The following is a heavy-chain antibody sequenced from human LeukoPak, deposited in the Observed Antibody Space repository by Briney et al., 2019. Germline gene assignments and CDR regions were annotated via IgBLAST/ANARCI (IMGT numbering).Heavy chain of an antibody. CDR3: ARRKSSSHAFDF. Sequence: PGGSLRLSCAASGFTFSSYAMSWVRQAPGKGLEWVSVIYAGGSTYYADSVKGRFTISRDHSKNTLYLQMNSLRAEDTAVYYCARRKSSSHAFDFWGQGTMVTVSS. CDR2: IYAGGST. J-gene: IGHJ3*01. V-gene: IGHV3-66*01. CDR1: GFTFSSYA. D-gene: IGHD6-6*01.